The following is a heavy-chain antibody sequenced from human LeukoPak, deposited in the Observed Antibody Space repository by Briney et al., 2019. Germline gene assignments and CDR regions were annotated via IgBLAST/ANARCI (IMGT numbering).Heavy chain of an antibody. CDR3: AKSVVVITFRFDD. D-gene: IGHD2-15*01. CDR1: GLTFSSYA. J-gene: IGHJ4*02. Sequence: GGSLRLSCVASGLTFSSYAMIWVRQAPGKGLECVSGISGSGGSTYYADSVKGRFTISRDNSKNVVYLQMNNLRADDTAVYYCAKSVVVITFRFDDWGQGALVTVSS. V-gene: IGHV3-23*01. CDR2: ISGSGGST.